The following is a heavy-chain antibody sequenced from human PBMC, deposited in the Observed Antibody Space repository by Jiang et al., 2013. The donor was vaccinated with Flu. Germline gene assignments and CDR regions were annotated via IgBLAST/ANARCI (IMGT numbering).Heavy chain of an antibody. CDR3: ARDSSVAYYDSNAFDI. Sequence: AEVKKPGSSVKVSCKASGGTFSSYAISWVRQAPGQGLEWMGGIIPIFGTANYAQKFQGRVTITADKSTSTAYMELSSLRSEDTAVYYCARDSSVAYYDSNAFDIWGQGTMVTVSS. CDR2: IIPIFGTA. V-gene: IGHV1-69*06. J-gene: IGHJ3*02. D-gene: IGHD3-22*01. CDR1: GGTFSSYA.